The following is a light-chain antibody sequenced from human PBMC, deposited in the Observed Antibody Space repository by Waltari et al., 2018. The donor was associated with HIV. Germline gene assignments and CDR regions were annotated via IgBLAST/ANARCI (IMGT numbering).Light chain of an antibody. Sequence: TQSPATLSVSPGERVTLSGRASQSVYHRLSWYQQKPGQAPRLLIYEASTRATGVPVRFSGSGFGTEFTLTISSLQSEDFAIYFCQEDNDWPIWTFGQGTKVE. CDR2: EAS. CDR3: QEDNDWPIWT. J-gene: IGKJ1*01. CDR1: QSVYHR. V-gene: IGKV3-15*01.